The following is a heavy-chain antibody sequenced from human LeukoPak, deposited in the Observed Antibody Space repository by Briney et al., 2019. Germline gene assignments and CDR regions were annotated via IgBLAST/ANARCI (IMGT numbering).Heavy chain of an antibody. CDR1: GGSISSGDYY. V-gene: IGHV4-30-4*01. D-gene: IGHD3-9*01. J-gene: IGHJ4*02. CDR3: ARATYFDWLSIDY. Sequence: SQTLSLTCTVSGGSISSGDYYWSWIRQPPGKGLEWIGYIYYSGSTYYNPSLKSRVTISVDTSKNQFSLKLSSVTAADTAVYYCARATYFDWLSIDYWGQGTLVNVSS. CDR2: IYYSGST.